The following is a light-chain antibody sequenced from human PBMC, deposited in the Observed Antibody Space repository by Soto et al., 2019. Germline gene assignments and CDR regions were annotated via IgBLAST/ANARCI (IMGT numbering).Light chain of an antibody. V-gene: IGLV2-23*01. Sequence: QSVLTQPASVSGSPGQSITISCTGTSSDVGSYNLVSWYQQHPGKAPKLMIYEGSKRPSGVSNRFSVSKSGNTASLTISGLQAEDEADYYCCSYAAGSTLVFGGGTKFTVL. CDR2: EGS. CDR3: CSYAAGSTLV. J-gene: IGLJ2*01. CDR1: SSDVGSYNL.